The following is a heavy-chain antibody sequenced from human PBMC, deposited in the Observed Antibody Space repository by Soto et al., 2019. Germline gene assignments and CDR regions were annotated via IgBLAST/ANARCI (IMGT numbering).Heavy chain of an antibody. J-gene: IGHJ4*02. V-gene: IGHV4-39*01. CDR1: GGSISSISYY. Sequence: SETLSLTCTVSGGSISSISYYWGWIRQPPGKGVELIGSIYYSGSTYYNPSLKSRVTISVDTSKNQFSLKLSSVTAADTAVYYCARRFYDFWSGYDCTVYFHXWGQGTLVTVSX. CDR2: IYYSGST. CDR3: ARRFYDFWSGYDCTVYFHX. D-gene: IGHD3-3*01.